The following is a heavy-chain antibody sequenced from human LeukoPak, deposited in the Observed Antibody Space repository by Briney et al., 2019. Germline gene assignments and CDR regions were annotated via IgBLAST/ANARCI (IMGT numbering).Heavy chain of an antibody. CDR2: IYHSGST. V-gene: IGHV4-30-2*01. CDR1: GGSISSGGYY. Sequence: SQTLSLTCTVSGGSISSGGYYWSWIRQPPGKGLEWIGYIYHSGSTYYNPSLKSRVTISVDRSKNQFSLRLSSVTAADTAVYYCARLSVIVGSTLEYYYYYMDVWGQGTTVTVSS. D-gene: IGHD1-26*01. CDR3: ARLSVIVGSTLEYYYYYMDV. J-gene: IGHJ6*03.